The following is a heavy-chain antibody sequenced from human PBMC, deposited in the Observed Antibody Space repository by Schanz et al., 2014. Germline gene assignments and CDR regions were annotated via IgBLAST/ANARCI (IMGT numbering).Heavy chain of an antibody. V-gene: IGHV4-59*08. CDR3: ARRRRGYGLDV. CDR1: GGSISGHY. Sequence: QVHLQESGPGLVKPSETLSLTCTVSGGSISGHYWSWIRQPPGKGLEWIGYFYYSGSTNYNPSLRRRVTMQTDTPENQFSRRLKSVTAADTAVYYCARRRRGYGLDVWGQGTTVTVSS. J-gene: IGHJ6*02. CDR2: FYYSGST.